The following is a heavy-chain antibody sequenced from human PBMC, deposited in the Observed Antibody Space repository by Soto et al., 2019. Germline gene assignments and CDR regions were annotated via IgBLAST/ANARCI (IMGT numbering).Heavy chain of an antibody. CDR3: ARDSLAAAGAGLNY. V-gene: IGHV4-59*01. CDR1: RGSLSNYY. CDR2: VSYSRST. J-gene: IGHJ4*02. Sequence: QVQLQESGPGLVKPSDTLSLTCTISRGSLSNYYWSWIRQPPGKGLEWIGYVSYSRSTNYNPSLKTRVTMSQDTSRNQFSQKVTSVSAADTALYYCARDSLAAAGAGLNYWGQGTLVTGSS. D-gene: IGHD6-13*01.